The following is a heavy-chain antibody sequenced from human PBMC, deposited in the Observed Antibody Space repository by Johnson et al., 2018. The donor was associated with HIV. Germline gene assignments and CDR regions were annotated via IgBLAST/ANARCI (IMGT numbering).Heavy chain of an antibody. CDR1: GFTFISYA. V-gene: IGHV3-30*02. D-gene: IGHD3-16*01. J-gene: IGHJ3*02. Sequence: QVQLVESGGGLVQPGGSLRLSCAASGFTFISYAMHLVRQAPCKGLEWVAVIRYDGTNTYYADSVKGRFTISRDNPKNKMFLQMNSLRAEDTAVYYCGKSSEKKLGAHDAFDIWGQGTMVTVSA. CDR2: IRYDGTNT. CDR3: GKSSEKKLGAHDAFDI.